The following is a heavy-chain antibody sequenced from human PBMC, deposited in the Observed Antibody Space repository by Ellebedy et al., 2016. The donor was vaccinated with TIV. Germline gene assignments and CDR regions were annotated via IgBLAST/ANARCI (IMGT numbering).Heavy chain of an antibody. V-gene: IGHV1-8*01. CDR2: MNPNSGNT. CDR1: GYTFTSYD. J-gene: IGHJ3*02. Sequence: ASVKVSCXASGYTFTSYDINWVRQATGQGLEWMGWMNPNSGNTGYAQKFQGRVTMTRNTSISTAYMELSRLRSDDTAVYYCARDRQDDAFDIWGQGTMVTVSS. CDR3: ARDRQDDAFDI.